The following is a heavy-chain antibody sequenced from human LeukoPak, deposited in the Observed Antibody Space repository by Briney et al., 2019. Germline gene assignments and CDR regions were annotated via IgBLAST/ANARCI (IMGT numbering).Heavy chain of an antibody. CDR3: ARAHRYCSSTSCSYYFDY. Sequence: SETLSLTCTVSGASINSGLYYWNWIRQPAGKGLEWIGRVITSGGTNYTPSLKSRVTISVTTSKNQFSLKLSSVTAADTAVYYCARAHRYCSSTSCSYYFDYWGQGTLVTVSS. CDR2: VITSGGT. J-gene: IGHJ4*02. CDR1: GASINSGLYY. D-gene: IGHD2-2*01. V-gene: IGHV4-61*02.